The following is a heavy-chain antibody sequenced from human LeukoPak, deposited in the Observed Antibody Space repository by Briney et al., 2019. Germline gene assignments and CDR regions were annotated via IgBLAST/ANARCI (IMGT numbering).Heavy chain of an antibody. Sequence: SETLSLTCTVSGGSISSGGYYWSWIRQHPGKGLEWIGYIYYSGSTYYNPSLKSRVTISVDTSKNQFSLKLSSVAAADTAVYYCAREGGYCSSTSCFTWGQGTLVTVSS. D-gene: IGHD2-2*01. CDR2: IYYSGST. CDR1: GGSISSGGYY. J-gene: IGHJ5*02. V-gene: IGHV4-31*03. CDR3: AREGGYCSSTSCFT.